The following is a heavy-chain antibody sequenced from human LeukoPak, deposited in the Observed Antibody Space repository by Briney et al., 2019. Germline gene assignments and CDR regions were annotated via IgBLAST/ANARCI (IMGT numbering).Heavy chain of an antibody. CDR1: GYTFTSYG. CDR3: ARDARIVGAIDY. J-gene: IGHJ4*02. V-gene: IGHV1-18*01. CDR2: ISAYNGNT. D-gene: IGHD1-26*01. Sequence: ASVKVTCKASGYTFTSYGISWVRQAPGLGLEWMGWISAYNGNTNYAQKLQGRVTMTTDTSTSTAYMELRSLRSDDTAVYYCARDARIVGAIDYWGQGTLVTVSS.